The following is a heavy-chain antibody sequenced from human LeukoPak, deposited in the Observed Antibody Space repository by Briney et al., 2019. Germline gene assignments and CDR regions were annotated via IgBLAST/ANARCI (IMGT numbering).Heavy chain of an antibody. V-gene: IGHV3-7*01. CDR2: IKQDGSEK. Sequence: PGGSLRLSCAASGFTFSSYWMSWVRQAPGKGLEWVANIKQDGSEKYYVDSVKGRITISRDNAKNSLYLQMNSLRAEDTAVYYCARGAYDFWSGYYSYYYYYYMDVWGKGTTVTVSS. D-gene: IGHD3-3*01. J-gene: IGHJ6*03. CDR1: GFTFSSYW. CDR3: ARGAYDFWSGYYSYYYYYYMDV.